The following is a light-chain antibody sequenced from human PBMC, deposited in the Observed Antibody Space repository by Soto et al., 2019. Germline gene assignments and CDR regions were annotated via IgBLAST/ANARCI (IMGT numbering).Light chain of an antibody. CDR3: SSYTSSSTLV. CDR2: EVN. V-gene: IGLV2-14*01. J-gene: IGLJ2*01. CDR1: SSDVGGYNY. Sequence: QSALTQPASVSGSPGQSITISCTGTSSDVGGYNYVSWYQQQAGKAPKLLIYEVNYRPSGVSDRFSGSKYGTTASLTISGLQAEDEADYYCSSYTSSSTLVFGGGTKLTVL.